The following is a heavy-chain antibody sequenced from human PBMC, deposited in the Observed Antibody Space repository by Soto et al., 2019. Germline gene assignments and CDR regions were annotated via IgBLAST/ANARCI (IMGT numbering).Heavy chain of an antibody. V-gene: IGHV3-48*02. CDR2: ISSSSSTI. CDR3: ARGGQYYGSGIFDP. Sequence: GGSLRLSCAASGFTFSSYSMNWVRQAPGKGLEWVSYISSSSSTIYYADSVKGRFTISRDNAKNSLYLQMNSLRDEDTAVYYCARGGQYYGSGIFDPWGQGTLVTVSP. CDR1: GFTFSSYS. J-gene: IGHJ5*02. D-gene: IGHD3-10*01.